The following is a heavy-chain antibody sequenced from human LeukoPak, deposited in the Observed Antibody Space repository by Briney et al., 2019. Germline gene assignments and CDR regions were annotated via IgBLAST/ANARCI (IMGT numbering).Heavy chain of an antibody. CDR1: GGSFSGYY. CDR3: ARPTANAFDI. V-gene: IGHV4-34*01. J-gene: IGHJ3*02. CDR2: INHSGST. Sequence: SETLSLTCAVYGGSFSGYYWSWIRQPPGKGLEWIGEINHSGSTNYNPSLKSRVTISVDTSKNQFSLKLSSVTAADTAVYYCARPTANAFDIWGQGTMVTVSS.